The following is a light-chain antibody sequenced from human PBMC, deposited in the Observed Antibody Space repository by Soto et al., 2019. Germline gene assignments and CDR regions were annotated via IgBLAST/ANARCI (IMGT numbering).Light chain of an antibody. CDR3: QQLNNYTRT. CDR1: QSIRKH. J-gene: IGKJ1*01. V-gene: IGKV1-17*01. Sequence: DIQMTQSPSSLSASVEDRVIITCGANQSIRKHLNWYQKKTGKAPKLLIFAASSLQSGVPSRLRGSGYGTEFTITISSMKNEDFETYYCQQLNNYTRTFGQGTKVDIK. CDR2: AAS.